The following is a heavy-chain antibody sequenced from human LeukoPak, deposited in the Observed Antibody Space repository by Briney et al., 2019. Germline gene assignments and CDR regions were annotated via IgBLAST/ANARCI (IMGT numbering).Heavy chain of an antibody. Sequence: GGSLRLLCTVSGFTFGVYLMSWFRQAPGEGLGWIGFIRRKLDGGTAEYGASVKGRLTISRDDSTSIAYLQMNSLKPEDTAVYYCSRSSGWLSVYWGQGTLVTVSS. CDR1: GFTFGVYL. CDR3: SRSSGWLSVY. CDR2: IRRKLDGGTA. J-gene: IGHJ4*02. D-gene: IGHD6-19*01. V-gene: IGHV3-49*03.